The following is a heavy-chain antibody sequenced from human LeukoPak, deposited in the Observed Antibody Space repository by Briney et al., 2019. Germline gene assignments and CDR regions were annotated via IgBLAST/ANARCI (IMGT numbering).Heavy chain of an antibody. CDR1: NGSISSFY. CDR3: ARGYGRYFDY. Sequence: SETLSLTCTVSNGSISSFYWTWIRQPPGKGLEWIGYIYYTGTTDCNPSLKSRVTISVDTSKNQFSLKLSSVTAADTAVYYCARGYGRYFDYWGQGTLVTVSS. D-gene: IGHD5-18*01. V-gene: IGHV4-59*01. CDR2: IYYTGTT. J-gene: IGHJ4*02.